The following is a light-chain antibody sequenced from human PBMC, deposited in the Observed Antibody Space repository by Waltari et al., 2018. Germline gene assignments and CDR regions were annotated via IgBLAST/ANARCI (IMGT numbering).Light chain of an antibody. J-gene: IGKJ1*01. CDR2: DAS. CDR3: QKYGSLPAT. Sequence: EIMLTQSPGTLSLSPGERATLSCRASQSISQYLAWYQQKPGQAPRLLIYDASSRATGIPDRFSGSGSGTDFSLTISRLEPEDSAVYYCQKYGSLPATFGQGTKVEIK. CDR1: QSISQY. V-gene: IGKV3-20*01.